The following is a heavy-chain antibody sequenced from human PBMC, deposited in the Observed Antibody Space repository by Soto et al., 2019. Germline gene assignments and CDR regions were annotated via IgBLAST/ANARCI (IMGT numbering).Heavy chain of an antibody. CDR1: RFTFSGYS. J-gene: IGHJ4*02. CDR3: AGDTYYYGWGSSLDY. D-gene: IGHD3-10*01. CDR2: ISSSSSYI. V-gene: IGHV3-21*01. Sequence: EVQLVESGGGLAKPGGSLRLSWAASRFTFSGYSMNWVRQAPGKGLEWVSSISSSSSYIYYADSVKGRFTISRDNAKNSLYLQMNSLRAEDTAVYYCAGDTYYYGWGSSLDYWGQGTLVTVSS.